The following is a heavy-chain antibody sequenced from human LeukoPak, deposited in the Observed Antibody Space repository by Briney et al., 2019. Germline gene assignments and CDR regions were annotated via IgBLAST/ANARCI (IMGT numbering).Heavy chain of an antibody. D-gene: IGHD6-19*01. CDR3: ARRSTVAGRGRFDP. V-gene: IGHV4-39*01. J-gene: IGHJ5*02. Sequence: SHTCYDTFAVRGGCITSSSYYPGCIRQSPLSRLASIASVHHSGSTYDNPSLKSRVTISVDTSKNQFSLKLTSVSAADTAVYYCARRSTVAGRGRFDPWGQGTLVTVSS. CDR2: VHHSGST. CDR1: GGCITSSSYY.